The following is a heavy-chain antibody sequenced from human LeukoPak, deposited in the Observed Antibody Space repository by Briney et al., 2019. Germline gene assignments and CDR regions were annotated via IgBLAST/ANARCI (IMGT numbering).Heavy chain of an antibody. CDR2: ISAYNGNT. D-gene: IGHD3-3*01. CDR3: ARVVAGYDFWSGYGGYYYYYMDV. J-gene: IGHJ6*03. V-gene: IGHV1-18*01. CDR1: GYTFTSYG. Sequence: RASVKVSCKASGYTFTSYGISWVRQAPGQGLEWMGWISAYNGNTNYAQKLQGRVTMTTDTSTSTAYMELRSLRSDDTAVYYCARVVAGYDFWSGYGGYYYYYMDVWGKGTTVTVSS.